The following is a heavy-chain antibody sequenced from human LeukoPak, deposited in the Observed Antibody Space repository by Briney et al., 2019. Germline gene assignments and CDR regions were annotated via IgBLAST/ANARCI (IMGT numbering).Heavy chain of an antibody. J-gene: IGHJ4*02. V-gene: IGHV3-23*01. CDR2: IGTSGGDI. Sequence: GGSLRLSCAASGFTFSNYVMIWVRQAPGKGLEWVSIIGTSGGDIHYTDSVKGRFSISRDNSKNTLSLQMNSLRVDDTAVYYCARDPNWGSGYWGQGTLVTVSS. D-gene: IGHD7-27*01. CDR3: ARDPNWGSGY. CDR1: GFTFSNYV.